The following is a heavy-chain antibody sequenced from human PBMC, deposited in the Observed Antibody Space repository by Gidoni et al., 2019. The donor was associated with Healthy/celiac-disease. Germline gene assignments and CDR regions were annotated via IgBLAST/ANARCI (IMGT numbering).Heavy chain of an antibody. Sequence: EVQLVESGGGLVKPGGSLRLSCAASGFPFSSYSMNWVRQAPGKGLEWVSSISSSSSYIYYADSVKGRFTISRDNAKNSLYLQMNSLRAEDTAVYYCARDLEDIVVVPAAMYWGQGTLVTVSS. J-gene: IGHJ4*02. CDR1: GFPFSSYS. V-gene: IGHV3-21*01. D-gene: IGHD2-2*01. CDR3: ARDLEDIVVVPAAMY. CDR2: ISSSSSYI.